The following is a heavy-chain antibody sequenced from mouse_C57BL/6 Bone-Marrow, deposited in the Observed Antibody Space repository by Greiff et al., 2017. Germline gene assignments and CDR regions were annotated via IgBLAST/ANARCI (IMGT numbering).Heavy chain of an antibody. CDR1: GYTFTSYW. D-gene: IGHD2-3*01. Sequence: QVQLQHPGAELVKPGASVKLSCKASGYTFTSYWMQWVKQRPGQGLEWIGEIDPSDSYTNYNQKFKGKATLTVDTSSSTAYMQLSSLTSEDSAVYYCARSWLLPFAYWGQGTLVTVSA. V-gene: IGHV1-50*01. J-gene: IGHJ3*01. CDR3: ARSWLLPFAY. CDR2: IDPSDSYT.